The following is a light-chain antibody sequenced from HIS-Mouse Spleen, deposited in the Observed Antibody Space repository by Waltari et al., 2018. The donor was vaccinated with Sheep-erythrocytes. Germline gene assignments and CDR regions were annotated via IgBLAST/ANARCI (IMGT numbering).Light chain of an antibody. CDR2: GAS. CDR3: QQYNNWPWT. CDR1: QSVSSN. V-gene: IGKV3-15*01. J-gene: IGKJ1*01. Sequence: EIVMTQSPATLSVSPGERATLPCRASQSVSSNLAWYQQKPGQAPRLLIYGASTRATDIPARVSGSGSGTEFTLNISSMQSEDFAVYYCQQYNNWPWTFGQGTKVEIK.